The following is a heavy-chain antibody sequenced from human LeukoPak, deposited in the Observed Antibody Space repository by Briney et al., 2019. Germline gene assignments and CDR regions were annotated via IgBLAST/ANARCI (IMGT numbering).Heavy chain of an antibody. CDR2: ISVYNGNT. Sequence: ASVKVSCKASGYTFTTYNINWVRQAPGQGLEWMGWISVYNGNTNYAQKLQGRVTMTTDTSTSTAYMELRSLKSDDTAAYYCASLKNYYDSSGYLVTDAFDIWGQGTMVTVSS. CDR3: ASLKNYYDSSGYLVTDAFDI. V-gene: IGHV1-18*01. CDR1: GYTFTTYN. J-gene: IGHJ3*02. D-gene: IGHD3-22*01.